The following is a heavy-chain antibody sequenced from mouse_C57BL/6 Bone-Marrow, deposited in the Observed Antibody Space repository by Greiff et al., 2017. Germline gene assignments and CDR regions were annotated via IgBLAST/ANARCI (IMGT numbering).Heavy chain of an antibody. D-gene: IGHD2-5*01. CDR2: IRLKSDNYAT. V-gene: IGHV6-3*01. CDR3: IYSNPYYFDY. J-gene: IGHJ2*01. Sequence: EVQGVESGGGLVQPGGSMKLSCVASGFTFSNYWMNWVRQSPEKGLEWVAQIRLKSDNYATHYAESVKGRFTISRDDSKSSVYLQMNNLRAEDTGIYYCIYSNPYYFDYWGQGTTLTVSS. CDR1: GFTFSNYW.